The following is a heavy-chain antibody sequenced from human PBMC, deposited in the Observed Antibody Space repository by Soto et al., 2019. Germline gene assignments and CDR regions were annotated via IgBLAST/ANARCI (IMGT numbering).Heavy chain of an antibody. J-gene: IGHJ4*02. D-gene: IGHD3-16*01. CDR1: GFSFSNYG. CDR3: AKDRVESGLGEIDY. V-gene: IGHV3-30*18. Sequence: QVQLVESGGGVVQPGRSLRLSCAASGFSFSNYGMHWVRQAPGKGLEWVAIISYDGSKKYYADSVKGRFTISRDNSKNTLYLQMNSLRVEDTAVFYCAKDRVESGLGEIDYWGQVTLVTVAS. CDR2: ISYDGSKK.